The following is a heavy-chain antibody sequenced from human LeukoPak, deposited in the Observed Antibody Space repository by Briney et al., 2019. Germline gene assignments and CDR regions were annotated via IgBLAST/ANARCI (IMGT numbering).Heavy chain of an antibody. D-gene: IGHD1-1*01. CDR1: GYTFTGYY. J-gene: IGHJ4*02. CDR3: ARTGNDQYYFDY. CDR2: INPNSGGT. V-gene: IGHV1-2*02. Sequence: ASVKVSCKASGYTFTGYYMHWVRQAPGQGLEWMGWINPNSGGTNYAQKFQGRVTMTRDTSISTAYLQWSSLKASDTAVYYCARTGNDQYYFDYWGQGTLVTVSS.